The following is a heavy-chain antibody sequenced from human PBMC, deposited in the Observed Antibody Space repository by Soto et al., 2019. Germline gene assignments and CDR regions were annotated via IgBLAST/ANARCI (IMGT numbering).Heavy chain of an antibody. V-gene: IGHV5-51*01. CDR2: IYPGDSDT. CDR1: GYSFTTYW. J-gene: IGHJ3*02. D-gene: IGHD6-13*01. CDR3: ARHLSVSRVAASLI. Sequence: GESLKISCKGSGYSFTTYWIGWVRQMPGKGLEWMGIIYPGDSDTRYSPSFQGQVTISADKSISTAYLQWSTLKASDTAMYYCARHLSVSRVAASLIWGQGTMVTVSS.